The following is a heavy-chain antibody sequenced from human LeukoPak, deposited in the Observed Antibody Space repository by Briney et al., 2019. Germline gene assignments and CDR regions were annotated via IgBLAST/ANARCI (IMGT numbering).Heavy chain of an antibody. CDR1: GGSISSSNW. D-gene: IGHD2-15*01. J-gene: IGHJ5*02. Sequence: SETLSLTCAVSGGSISSSNWWSWVRQPPGKGLEWIGEIYYSGSTNYNPSLKSRVTISVDKSKNQFSLKLSSVTAADTAVYYCARDRVVVVASGGFDPWGQGTLVTVSS. CDR2: IYYSGST. V-gene: IGHV4-4*02. CDR3: ARDRVVVVASGGFDP.